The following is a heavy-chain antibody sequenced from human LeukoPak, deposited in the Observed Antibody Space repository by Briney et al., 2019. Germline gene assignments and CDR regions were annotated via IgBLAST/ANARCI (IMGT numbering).Heavy chain of an antibody. Sequence: SETLSLTCTVSGGSISSGSYYWSWIRQPAGKGLEWIGRIYTSGSTNYNPSLKSRVTISVDTSKNQFSLKLSSVTAADTAVYYCARGGFLSNYYYYYGMDVWGQGTTVTVSS. CDR3: ARGGFLSNYYYYYGMDV. D-gene: IGHD3-3*02. V-gene: IGHV4-61*02. J-gene: IGHJ6*02. CDR2: IYTSGST. CDR1: GGSISSGSYY.